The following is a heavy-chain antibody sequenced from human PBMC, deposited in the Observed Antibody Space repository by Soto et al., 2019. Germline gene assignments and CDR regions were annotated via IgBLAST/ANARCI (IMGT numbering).Heavy chain of an antibody. CDR1: GYTFTSYG. Sequence: QVQLVQSGAEVKKPGASVKVSCKASGYTFTSYGISWVRQAPGQGLEWMGWISAYNGNTNYAQKLQGRVTMTTDTSTSTAYMELRSLRSDDTAGYDCARLRNYYDSSGYYYVLEDYWGQGTLVTVSS. J-gene: IGHJ4*02. CDR2: ISAYNGNT. V-gene: IGHV1-18*01. CDR3: ARLRNYYDSSGYYYVLEDY. D-gene: IGHD3-22*01.